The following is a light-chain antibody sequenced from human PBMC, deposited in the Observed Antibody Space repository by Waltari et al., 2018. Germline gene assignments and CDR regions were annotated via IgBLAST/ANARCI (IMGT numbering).Light chain of an antibody. Sequence: IVLTQSPATLSLSPGESATLSCRASQSVGTYLAWYQHKRGQAPRLLIYVASNRATGIPARFSGSGSGTDFTLTISSLEPEDFAIYYCHQRNTWPLLTFGGGTKVEIK. CDR3: HQRNTWPLLT. J-gene: IGKJ4*01. V-gene: IGKV3-11*01. CDR2: VAS. CDR1: QSVGTY.